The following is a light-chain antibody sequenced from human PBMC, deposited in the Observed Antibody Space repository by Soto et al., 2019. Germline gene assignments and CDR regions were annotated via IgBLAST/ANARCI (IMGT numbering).Light chain of an antibody. J-gene: IGKJ5*01. Sequence: EVVLTQSPGTLSLSPGERATLSCRASQSVDNRLAWYQQKPGQPPRLLIFDASSRATDIPDRFSGRGSGTDFSLTITRLAPEDFALYYCQHYSPSPVTFGQGHDW. CDR2: DAS. CDR3: QHYSPSPVT. V-gene: IGKV3-20*01. CDR1: QSVDNR.